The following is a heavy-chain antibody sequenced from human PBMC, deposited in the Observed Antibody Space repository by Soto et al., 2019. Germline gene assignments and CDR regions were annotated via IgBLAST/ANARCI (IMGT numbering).Heavy chain of an antibody. D-gene: IGHD2-2*01. V-gene: IGHV3-30-3*01. J-gene: IGHJ4*02. CDR1: GFTFSSYA. CDR3: ARGYCSSTSCYYLFDY. CDR2: ISYDGSNK. Sequence: GGSLRLSCAASGFTFSSYAMHWVRQAPGKGLEWVAVISYDGSNKYYADSVKGRFTISRDNSKNTLYLQMNSLRAEDTAVYYCARGYCSSTSCYYLFDYWGQGILVTVSS.